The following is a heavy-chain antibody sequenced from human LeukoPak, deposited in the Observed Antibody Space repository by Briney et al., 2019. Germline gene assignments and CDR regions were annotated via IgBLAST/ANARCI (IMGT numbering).Heavy chain of an antibody. CDR3: ARDGGYGAGSAL. V-gene: IGHV4-59*13. CDR2: IYYVGTT. J-gene: IGHJ4*02. Sequence: RYPTCTAPGGSTRKSTWAWIRRPPGKGLGWMRSIYYVGTTNFHPSLKSRITISLDTPKNQCSRQLSSVTAADSAVYYCARDGGYGAGSALWGQGTLITVSS. CDR1: GGSTRKST. D-gene: IGHD3-10*01.